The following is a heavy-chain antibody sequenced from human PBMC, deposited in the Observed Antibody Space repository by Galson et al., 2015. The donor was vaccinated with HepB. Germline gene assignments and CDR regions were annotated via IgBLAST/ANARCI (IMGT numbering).Heavy chain of an antibody. CDR1: GDSVSSNSAA. D-gene: IGHD6-13*01. CDR3: ARVSGTIYYYGLGV. Sequence: CAISGDSVSSNSAAWNWIRRSPSRGLEWLGRTHYGARWYNDYAESLRSRITINPDTSKNQFSLQLRSVTPEDTAVYYCARVSGTIYYYGLGVWGQGTTVTVSS. V-gene: IGHV6-1*01. CDR2: THYGARWYN. J-gene: IGHJ6*02.